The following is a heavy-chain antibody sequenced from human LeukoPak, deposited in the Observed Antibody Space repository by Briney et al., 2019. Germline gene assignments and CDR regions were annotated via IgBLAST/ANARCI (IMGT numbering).Heavy chain of an antibody. J-gene: IGHJ4*02. Sequence: GGSLRLSCAASGFTFSYYGMHWVRQAPGKGLEWVAVIWYDGGNKYYADSVKGRFTISRDNSKNTLYLQMNSLRAEDTAVYYCARDAGSSSWYYFDYWGQGTLVTVSS. D-gene: IGHD6-13*01. CDR2: IWYDGGNK. CDR3: ARDAGSSSWYYFDY. V-gene: IGHV3-33*01. CDR1: GFTFSYYG.